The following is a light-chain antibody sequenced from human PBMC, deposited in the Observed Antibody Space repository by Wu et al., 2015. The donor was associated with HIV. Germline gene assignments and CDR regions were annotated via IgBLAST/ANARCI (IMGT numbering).Light chain of an antibody. CDR1: QGIGSY. Sequence: GDRVTITCRASQGIGSYLAWYQQKPGKAPKLLIYAASTLQSGVPSRFSGRGSGTDFTLTISSLQPEDFATYYCQQLNSYLSITFGQGTRLDIK. CDR3: QQLNSYLSIT. J-gene: IGKJ5*01. CDR2: AAS. V-gene: IGKV1-9*01.